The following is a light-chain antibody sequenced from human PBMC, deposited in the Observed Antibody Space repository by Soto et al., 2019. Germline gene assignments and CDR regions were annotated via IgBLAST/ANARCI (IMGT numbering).Light chain of an antibody. CDR1: SSDLGSYNL. CDR3: CSYAGTTTYVI. Sequence: QPASVSGSPGQSITISCTGTSSDLGSYNLVSWYQHHPGKAPKLMIYEDTKWPSGISHRFSGSKSGNTASLTISGLQAEDEADYYCCSYAGTTTYVIFGGGTKVTVL. CDR2: EDT. V-gene: IGLV2-23*01. J-gene: IGLJ2*01.